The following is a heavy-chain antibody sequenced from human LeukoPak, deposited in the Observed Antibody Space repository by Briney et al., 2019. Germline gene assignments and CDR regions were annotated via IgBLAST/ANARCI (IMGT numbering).Heavy chain of an antibody. D-gene: IGHD3-10*01. CDR2: ISAYNGNT. Sequence: GASVKFSCKASGYTFTSYGISWVRQAPGQGLEWMGWISAYNGNTNYAQKLQGRVTMTTDTSTSTAYMELRSLRSDDTAVYYCARSPYYYGSGSYYWFDPWGQGTLVTVSS. CDR3: ARSPYYYGSGSYYWFDP. V-gene: IGHV1-18*01. J-gene: IGHJ5*02. CDR1: GYTFTSYG.